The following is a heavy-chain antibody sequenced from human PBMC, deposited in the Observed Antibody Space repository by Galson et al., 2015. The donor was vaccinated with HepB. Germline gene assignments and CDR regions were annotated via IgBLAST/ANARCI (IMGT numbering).Heavy chain of an antibody. CDR3: ARHRNGPIELRLGPYFDY. J-gene: IGHJ4*02. Sequence: QSGAEVKKPGESLRISCKGSGYSFTGYWINWVRQMPGKGLEWMGGIDPNDSYSTYSPSFQGHVTISADKSITTAYLQWSSLKASDTAMYYCARHRNGPIELRLGPYFDYWGQGTLVTVSS. CDR1: GYSFTGYW. CDR2: IDPNDSYS. V-gene: IGHV5-10-1*01. D-gene: IGHD5-18*01.